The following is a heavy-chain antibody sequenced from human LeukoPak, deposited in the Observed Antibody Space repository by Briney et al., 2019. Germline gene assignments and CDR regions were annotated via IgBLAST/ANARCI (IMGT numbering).Heavy chain of an antibody. CDR2: IYYSGST. Sequence: SETLSLTCTVSGGSISSHYWSWIRQPPGKGLEWIGYIYYSGSTNYNPSLKSRVTISVDTSKNQFSLKLSSVTAADTAVYYCARAKGPKYDSSGYWDYYYYYMDVWGKGTTVTVSS. V-gene: IGHV4-59*11. CDR3: ARAKGPKYDSSGYWDYYYYYMDV. J-gene: IGHJ6*03. CDR1: GGSISSHY. D-gene: IGHD3-22*01.